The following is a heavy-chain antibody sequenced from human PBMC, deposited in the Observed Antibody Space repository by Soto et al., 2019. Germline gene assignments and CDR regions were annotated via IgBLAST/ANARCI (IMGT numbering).Heavy chain of an antibody. V-gene: IGHV4-59*01. D-gene: IGHD1-26*01. CDR1: GGSISVYY. Sequence: SETLSLTCTISGGSISVYYWSWIRQTAGQGLEWIGYIYASGSPYYNPSLRSRVTISADTSKNQISLKLASPTAADTAVYYCARGVGSSPPQYWGRGTLVTVSS. CDR3: ARGVGSSPPQY. J-gene: IGHJ4*02. CDR2: IYASGSP.